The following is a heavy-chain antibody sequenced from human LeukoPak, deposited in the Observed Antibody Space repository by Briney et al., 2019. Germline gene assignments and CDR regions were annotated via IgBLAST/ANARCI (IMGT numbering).Heavy chain of an antibody. CDR3: ARDGRIAAAGTGYYYYYGMDV. V-gene: IGHV3-53*01. J-gene: IGHJ6*02. CDR2: IYSGGST. Sequence: PGGSLRLSCAASGFTFSDSAIHWVRQAPGKGLEWASVIYSGGSTYYADSVKGRFTISRDNSKNTLYLQMNSLRAEDTAVYYCARDGRIAAAGTGYYYYYGMDVWGQGTTVTVSS. D-gene: IGHD6-13*01. CDR1: GFTFSDSA.